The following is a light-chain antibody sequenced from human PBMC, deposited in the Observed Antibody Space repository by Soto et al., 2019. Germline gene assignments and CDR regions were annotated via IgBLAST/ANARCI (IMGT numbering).Light chain of an antibody. CDR1: QGISSY. CDR3: QQLHA. V-gene: IGKV1-9*01. CDR2: AAS. J-gene: IGKJ1*01. Sequence: DIQLTQSPSFLSASVGDRVTITCRASQGISSYLAWYQQKPGKDPKILIFAASILQSGVPSRFSGSGSGTEFTLTISNRQPEDFATYYCQQLHAFGQGNRVEIK.